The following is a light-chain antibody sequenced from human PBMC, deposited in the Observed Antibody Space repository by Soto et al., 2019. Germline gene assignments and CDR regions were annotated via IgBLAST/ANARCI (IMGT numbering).Light chain of an antibody. J-gene: IGKJ1*01. CDR1: QGISTY. Sequence: DIQMNQSPSSLSASVGARVTITCRASQGISTYVNWSQQKPGKAPKLPIDAASSLQSGVPSRFRGSGSETDFTLTISSLQPEDFATYSCQQSYSTMWSFGQGTKVDI. CDR3: QQSYSTMWS. CDR2: AAS. V-gene: IGKV1-39*01.